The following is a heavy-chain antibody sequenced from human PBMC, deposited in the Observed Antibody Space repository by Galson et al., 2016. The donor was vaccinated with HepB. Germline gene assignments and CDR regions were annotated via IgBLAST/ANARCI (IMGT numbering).Heavy chain of an antibody. CDR2: IKPDGSEQ. V-gene: IGHV3-7*03. D-gene: IGHD3-16*01. CDR3: AGRTGGDMGHSY. Sequence: SLRLSCAASGFIFSNYWMNWVRLTPGKGLEWVANIKPDGSEQYYVDSVKGRFTISRDNTKNSLSLQMNNLRAEDAAVYYCAGRTGGDMGHSYWGQGSLVTVSS. J-gene: IGHJ4*02. CDR1: GFIFSNYW.